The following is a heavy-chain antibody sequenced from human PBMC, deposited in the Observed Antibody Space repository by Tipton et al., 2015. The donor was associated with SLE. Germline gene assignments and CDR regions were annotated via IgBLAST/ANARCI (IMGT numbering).Heavy chain of an antibody. J-gene: IGHJ4*02. CDR1: GSSISRGYY. Sequence: TLSLTCSVSGSSISRGYYWGWIRQPAGKGLEWIGRIYTSGSTNYNPSLKSRVTISVDTSKNQFSLNLSSVTAADTAVYYCARQRGGDFDYWGQGTLVTVSS. CDR3: ARQRGGDFDY. CDR2: IYTSGST. D-gene: IGHD2-15*01. V-gene: IGHV4-61*02.